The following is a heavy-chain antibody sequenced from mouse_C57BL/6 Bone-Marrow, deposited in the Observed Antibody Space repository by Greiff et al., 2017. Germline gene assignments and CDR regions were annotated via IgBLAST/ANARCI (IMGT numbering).Heavy chain of an antibody. CDR3: TREDYDDY. V-gene: IGHV1-15*01. J-gene: IGHJ2*01. Sequence: QVQLKESGAELVRPGASVTLSCKASGYTFTDYEMHWVKQTPVHGLEWIGAIDPETGGTAYNQKFKGKAILTADKSSSTAYMELRSLTSEDSAVXYCTREDYDDYWGQGTTLTVSS. CDR1: GYTFTDYE. CDR2: IDPETGGT. D-gene: IGHD2-4*01.